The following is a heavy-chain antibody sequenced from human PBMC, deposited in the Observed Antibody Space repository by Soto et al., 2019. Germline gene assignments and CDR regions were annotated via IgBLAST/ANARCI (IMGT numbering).Heavy chain of an antibody. Sequence: EVQLLESGGGLLQPGGSLRLSCAASGFTFNNYAMSWVRQAPGKGLEWVSSINNGGDNIYYADSVKGRFTISRDNYKSAQYLQMNSLRAEDTAVYYCAKTFLARYCSSSVCYDPADYFDYWGQGTLVTVSS. J-gene: IGHJ4*02. CDR1: GFTFNNYA. D-gene: IGHD2-2*01. V-gene: IGHV3-23*01. CDR2: INNGGDNI. CDR3: AKTFLARYCSSSVCYDPADYFDY.